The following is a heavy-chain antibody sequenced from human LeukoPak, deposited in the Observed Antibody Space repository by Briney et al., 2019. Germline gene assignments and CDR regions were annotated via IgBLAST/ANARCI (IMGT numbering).Heavy chain of an antibody. J-gene: IGHJ4*02. CDR3: ARDLELERNRWNYFES. Sequence: SETLSLTCTVSGGSISTYYWSWIRQPPGRGLEWIGYIYYSGSTNCNPSLKSRVTISVDTSKNQFSLKLSSVTAADTAVYYCARDLELERNRWNYFESWGQGTLVTVSS. V-gene: IGHV4-59*01. CDR2: IYYSGST. D-gene: IGHD1-1*01. CDR1: GGSISTYY.